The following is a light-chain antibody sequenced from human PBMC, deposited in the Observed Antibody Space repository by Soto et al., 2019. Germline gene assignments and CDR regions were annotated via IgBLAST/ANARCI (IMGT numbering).Light chain of an antibody. J-gene: IGLJ3*02. CDR1: SSNTGRNA. CDR2: SHD. CDR3: IAWDDSLKGPV. V-gene: IGLV1-44*01. Sequence: QSVLTQPPSASGTPGQRVTISCSGSSSNTGRNAVNWYQQVPGTAPKPLIYSHDQRPSGVPDRFSGSKSGTSASLAISGLQSEDEANYYCIAWDDSLKGPVFGGGTKVTVL.